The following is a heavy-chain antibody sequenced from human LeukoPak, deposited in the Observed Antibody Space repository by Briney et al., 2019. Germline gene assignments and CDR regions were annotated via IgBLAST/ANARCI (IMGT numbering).Heavy chain of an antibody. V-gene: IGHV1-46*01. D-gene: IGHD6-19*01. CDR1: GSTFTSYY. CDR3: AMARYSSGWYVY. Sequence: ASVKVSCKASGSTFTSYYMHSVRQAPGQGLEWMGIINPSGGSTSYAQEFQGRVTMTRDTSTTTVYMELSSLNSEDTAVYYCAMARYSSGWYVYWGQGTLVTVSS. CDR2: INPSGGST. J-gene: IGHJ4*02.